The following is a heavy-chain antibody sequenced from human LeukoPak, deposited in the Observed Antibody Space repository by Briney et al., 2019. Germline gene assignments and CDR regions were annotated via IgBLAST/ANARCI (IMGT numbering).Heavy chain of an antibody. Sequence: SQTVSLTCTVSGGSISSGDYYWSWIRQPPGKGLEWTGYIYYSGSTYYNPSLMSRVTISVDTSKNQFSLKLSSVTAAGTAVYYCASVRGYSDGYLPSWGQGTLVTVSS. CDR3: ASVRGYSDGYLPS. CDR2: IYYSGST. D-gene: IGHD5-18*01. CDR1: GGSISSGDYY. J-gene: IGHJ4*02. V-gene: IGHV4-30-4*01.